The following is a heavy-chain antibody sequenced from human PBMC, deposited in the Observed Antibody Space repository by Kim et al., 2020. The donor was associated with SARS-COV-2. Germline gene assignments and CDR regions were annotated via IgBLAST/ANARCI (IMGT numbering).Heavy chain of an antibody. CDR1: GGSISSSSYY. CDR3: ARGPIIAAAGVDAFHI. Sequence: SETLSRTCTVSGGSISSSSYYWGWIRQPPGKGLKWIGSIYYSGSTYYNPSLKSRVTISVDTSKNQLSLKLSSVTAADTAVYYGARGPIIAAAGVDAFHIWGQGTMVTVSS. CDR2: IYYSGST. D-gene: IGHD6-13*01. J-gene: IGHJ3*02. V-gene: IGHV4-39*01.